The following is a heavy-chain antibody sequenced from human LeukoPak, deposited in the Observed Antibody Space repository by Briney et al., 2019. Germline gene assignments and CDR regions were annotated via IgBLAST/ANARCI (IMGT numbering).Heavy chain of an antibody. CDR3: ATNDYGVSGAFDI. D-gene: IGHD4-17*01. V-gene: IGHV3-23*01. Sequence: PGGSLRLSCAASGFTFDSYVMTWVRQAPGKGLEWVSTISSIGGTTYYTDSVKGRFTISRDNSKNALYLQMDSLRAEDTAVYYCATNDYGVSGAFDIWGQGTMVTVSS. CDR1: GFTFDSYV. J-gene: IGHJ3*02. CDR2: ISSIGGTT.